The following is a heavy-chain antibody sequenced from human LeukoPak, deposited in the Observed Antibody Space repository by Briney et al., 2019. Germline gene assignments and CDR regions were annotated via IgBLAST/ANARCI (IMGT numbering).Heavy chain of an antibody. D-gene: IGHD2-8*01. Sequence: PGGSLRLSCAASGFTVSSNYLSWVRQAPGKGLEWVSVIYSGGSTYYADSVKGRFTISRDNSKNTLYLQMNSLRAEDTAVYYCAREQGNTKRGAFDIWGQGTMVTVSS. CDR1: GFTVSSNY. J-gene: IGHJ3*02. V-gene: IGHV3-66*01. CDR2: IYSGGST. CDR3: AREQGNTKRGAFDI.